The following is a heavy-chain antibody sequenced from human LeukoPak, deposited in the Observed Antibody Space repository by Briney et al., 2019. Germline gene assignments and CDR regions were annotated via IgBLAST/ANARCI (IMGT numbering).Heavy chain of an antibody. CDR3: ARGSHLLTGYSAFDI. CDR2: INPSGGST. V-gene: IGHV1-46*03. D-gene: IGHD3-9*01. J-gene: IGHJ3*02. CDR1: GYTFTSYY. Sequence: VSVKVSCKASGYTFTSYYMHWVRQAPGQGLEWMGIINPSGGSTSYAQKFQGRVTMTRDTSTSTVYMELSSLRSEDTAVYYCARGSHLLTGYSAFDIWGQGTMVTVSS.